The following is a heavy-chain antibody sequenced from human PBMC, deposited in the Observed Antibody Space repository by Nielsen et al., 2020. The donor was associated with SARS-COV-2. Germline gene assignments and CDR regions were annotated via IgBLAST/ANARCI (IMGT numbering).Heavy chain of an antibody. Sequence: GGSLRLSCAASGFTFSSYGMHWVRQAPGKGLEWVAVISYDGSNKYYADSVKGRFTISRDNSKNTLYLQMNSLRAEDTAVYYCAREIADLAVAGTNYWGQGTLVTVSS. D-gene: IGHD6-19*01. CDR2: ISYDGSNK. V-gene: IGHV3-30*03. CDR1: GFTFSSYG. J-gene: IGHJ4*02. CDR3: AREIADLAVAGTNY.